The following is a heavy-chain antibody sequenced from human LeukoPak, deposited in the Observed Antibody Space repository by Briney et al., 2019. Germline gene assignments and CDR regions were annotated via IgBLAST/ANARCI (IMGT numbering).Heavy chain of an antibody. CDR3: ARGGTVTAEDI. J-gene: IGHJ3*02. V-gene: IGHV4-59*12. Sequence: SETLSLSCTVSGGSISSYYWSWVRQPPGKGLEWIGVIYYSGSTNYNPSLKSRVTISVDTSKNQFSLKLSSVAAADTAVYYGARGGTVTAEDIWGQGTMVTVSS. CDR2: IYYSGST. CDR1: GGSISSYY. D-gene: IGHD2-21*02.